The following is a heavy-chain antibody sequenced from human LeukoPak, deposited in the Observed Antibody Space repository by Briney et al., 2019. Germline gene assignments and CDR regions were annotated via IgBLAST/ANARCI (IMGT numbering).Heavy chain of an antibody. CDR1: GYTFTSYA. J-gene: IGHJ4*02. CDR3: ARGLTYYYDSSGYYYFDY. V-gene: IGHV1-3*01. D-gene: IGHD3-22*01. CDR2: INAGNGNT. Sequence: ASVKVSCKASGYTFTSYAMHWVRQAPGQRLEWMGWINAGNGNTKYSQKFQGRVTITRDISASTAYMELSSLRSEDTAVYYCARGLTYYYDSSGYYYFDYWGQGTLVTVSS.